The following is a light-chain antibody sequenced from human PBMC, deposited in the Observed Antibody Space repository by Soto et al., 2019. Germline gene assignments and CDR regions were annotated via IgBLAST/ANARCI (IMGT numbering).Light chain of an antibody. J-gene: IGKJ1*01. Sequence: EIRMTQSPAILSVSPGESATLSCRASQGVSSHVVWYQQKPGQAPRLLISDSSTTGFPARFSGSGSGTEFTLTISSLQSDDSAIYYCQQFGDWPSFGLGTKLEI. CDR3: QQFGDWPS. V-gene: IGKV3-15*01. CDR2: DSS. CDR1: QGVSSH.